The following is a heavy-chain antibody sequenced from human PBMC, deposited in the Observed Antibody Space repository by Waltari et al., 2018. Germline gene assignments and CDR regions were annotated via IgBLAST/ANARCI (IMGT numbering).Heavy chain of an antibody. CDR3: ARERHRLMEEGYLMALDP. V-gene: IGHV1-18*01. CDR1: GYTFSDYG. Sequence: VQLVQSGAEVKKPGASVKVSCKASGYTFSDYGISWGRQAPGQGLEWRGWSSGNNGHTNHAQKFQGRLIMTEDTSATTVYMELTYLTSDDTAVYYCARERHRLMEEGYLMALDPWGQGTLVTVSS. J-gene: IGHJ5*02. D-gene: IGHD3-3*01. CDR2: SSGNNGHT.